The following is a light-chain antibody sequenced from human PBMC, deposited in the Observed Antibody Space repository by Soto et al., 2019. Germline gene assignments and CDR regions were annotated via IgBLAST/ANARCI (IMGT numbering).Light chain of an antibody. CDR3: QHYSAFSVT. CDR1: QNIGDL. CDR2: KPS. V-gene: IGKV1-5*03. J-gene: IGKJ1*01. Sequence: DIQMTQSPSTLSASVEDRVAITCRASQNIGDLLAWYQQKPGEAPKLLIYKPSYLESGVPSRFSGSGSGTEFTLTISSLQPGDLATYYCQHYSAFSVTFGQGTKVEIK.